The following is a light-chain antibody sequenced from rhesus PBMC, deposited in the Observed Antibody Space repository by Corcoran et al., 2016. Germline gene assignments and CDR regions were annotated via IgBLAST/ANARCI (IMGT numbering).Light chain of an antibody. CDR2: DTS. Sequence: DIQMTQSPSALSASVGDRVTISCRASQNIYSNLAWYQQKPGKAPKLLIYDTSTLQSGVPSRFSGSGSGTDYTRTISSLQPEDCATDYCQQGYNTPLTFGGGTKVEIK. CDR1: QNIYSN. CDR3: QQGYNTPLT. V-gene: IGKV1-18*01. J-gene: IGKJ4*01.